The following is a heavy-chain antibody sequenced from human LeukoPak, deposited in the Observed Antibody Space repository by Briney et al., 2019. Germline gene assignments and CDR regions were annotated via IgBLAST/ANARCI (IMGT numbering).Heavy chain of an antibody. J-gene: IGHJ4*02. Sequence: GGSLRLSCAASGFTFSSYAMSWVRQAPGKGLEWVSAISGSGGSTYYADSVKGRFTISRDNSKNTLYLQMNSLRAEDTAVYCCTTDKSSQYYYDSSGYYEIQYWGQGTLVTVSS. V-gene: IGHV3-23*01. CDR3: TTDKSSQYYYDSSGYYEIQY. CDR1: GFTFSSYA. CDR2: ISGSGGST. D-gene: IGHD3-22*01.